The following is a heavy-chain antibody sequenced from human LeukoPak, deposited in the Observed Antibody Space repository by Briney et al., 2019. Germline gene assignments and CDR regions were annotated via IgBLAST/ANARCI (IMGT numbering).Heavy chain of an antibody. V-gene: IGHV1-18*01. Sequence: GASVKVSCKASGYTFTNYGINWVRQAPGQGLEWMGWISGYNGNTNYAQKLQGRVTMTTDTSTTTAYMELRSLRSDDTAMYYCARGYYGGNPDYWGQGTLVTVSS. CDR2: ISGYNGNT. CDR1: GYTFTNYG. D-gene: IGHD4-23*01. J-gene: IGHJ4*02. CDR3: ARGYYGGNPDY.